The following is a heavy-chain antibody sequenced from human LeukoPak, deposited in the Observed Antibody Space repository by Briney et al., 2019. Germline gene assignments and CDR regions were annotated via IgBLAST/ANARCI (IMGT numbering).Heavy chain of an antibody. CDR3: ARDTTTDYCSSTSCYRVSYFDY. D-gene: IGHD2-2*01. V-gene: IGHV4-31*03. CDR1: GGSISSGGYY. Sequence: SETLSLTCTVSGGSISSGGYYWSWIRQHPGKGLEWIGYIYYSGSTYYNPSLKSRVTISVDTSKNQCSLKLSSVTAADTAVYYCARDTTTDYCSSTSCYRVSYFDYWGQGTLVTVSS. CDR2: IYYSGST. J-gene: IGHJ4*02.